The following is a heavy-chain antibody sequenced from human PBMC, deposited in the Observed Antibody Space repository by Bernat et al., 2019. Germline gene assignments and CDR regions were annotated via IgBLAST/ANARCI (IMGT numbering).Heavy chain of an antibody. J-gene: IGHJ4*02. CDR1: GFTFSDYY. CDR3: GRPTTRKSSPDVDS. Sequence: EVQLVESGGGLVQPGGSLRLSCAASGFTFSDYYMDWVRQAPGKGLEWVGRIRNKANSYTTDYAASVKGRFTISRDDSQKSVYLQMNSLKNEDTAVYYCGRPTTRKSSPDVDSWGQGTLVTVYS. CDR2: IRNKANSYTT. V-gene: IGHV3-72*01. D-gene: IGHD6-13*01.